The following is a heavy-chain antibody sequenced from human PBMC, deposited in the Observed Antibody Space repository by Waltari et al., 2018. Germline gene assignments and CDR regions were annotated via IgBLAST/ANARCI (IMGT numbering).Heavy chain of an antibody. V-gene: IGHV4-38-2*02. D-gene: IGHD1-20*01. CDR1: GYSISRGYY. CDR3: ARDTPAPRITGATSVDY. CDR2: IYHSGGT. J-gene: IGHJ4*02. Sequence: QVQLQESGPGLVKPSETLSLTCAVSGYSISRGYYWGWIRQPPGKGLEWIGSIYHSGGTFYNPSLKSRVTISVDTSKNQFSLKLSSVTAADTAVYYCARDTPAPRITGATSVDYWGQGTLVTVSS.